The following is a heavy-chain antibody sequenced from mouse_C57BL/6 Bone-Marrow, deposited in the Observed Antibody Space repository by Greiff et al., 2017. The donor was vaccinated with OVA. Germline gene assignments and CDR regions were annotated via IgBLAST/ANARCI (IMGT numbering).Heavy chain of an antibody. D-gene: IGHD2-4*01. CDR3: ARNRGDYDYDKDYCAMDY. V-gene: IGHV2-2*01. CDR2: IWSGGST. CDR1: GFSLTSYG. Sequence: QVQLQQSGPGLVQPSQSLSITCTVSGFSLTSYGVHWVRQSPGKGLEWLGVIWSGGSTDSNAAFISSLSISKDNSKSQVFFKMNSLQAYDTAIYYCARNRGDYDYDKDYCAMDYWGQGTSVTVSS. J-gene: IGHJ4*01.